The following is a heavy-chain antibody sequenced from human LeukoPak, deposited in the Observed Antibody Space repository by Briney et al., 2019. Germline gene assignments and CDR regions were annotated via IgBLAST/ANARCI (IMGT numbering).Heavy chain of an antibody. Sequence: SETLSLTCTVSGGSISSYYWSWIRQPPGKGLEWIGEINHSGSTNYNPSLKSRVTISVDTSKNQFSLKLSSVTAADTAVYYCARHVGEVATITFDYWGQGTLVTVSS. CDR2: INHSGST. CDR1: GGSISSYY. J-gene: IGHJ4*02. D-gene: IGHD5-12*01. CDR3: ARHVGEVATITFDY. V-gene: IGHV4-34*01.